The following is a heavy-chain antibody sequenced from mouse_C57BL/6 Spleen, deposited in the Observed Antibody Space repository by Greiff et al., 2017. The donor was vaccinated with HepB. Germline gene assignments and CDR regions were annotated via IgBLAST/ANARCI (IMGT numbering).Heavy chain of an antibody. Sequence: QVQLQQSGPELVKPGASVKISCKASGYAFSSSWMNWVKQRPGKGLEWIGRIYPGDGDTNYNGKFKGKATLTADKSSSTAYMQLSSLTSEDSAVYFCARSVLLRFDYWGQGTTLTVSS. V-gene: IGHV1-82*01. D-gene: IGHD1-1*01. CDR2: IYPGDGDT. CDR1: GYAFSSSW. CDR3: ARSVLLRFDY. J-gene: IGHJ2*01.